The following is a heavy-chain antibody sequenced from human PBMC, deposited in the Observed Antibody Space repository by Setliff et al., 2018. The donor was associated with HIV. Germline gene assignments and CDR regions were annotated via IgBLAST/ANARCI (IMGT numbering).Heavy chain of an antibody. CDR3: ARVETTVRGATYGMDV. V-gene: IGHV4-61*09. D-gene: IGHD3-10*01. J-gene: IGHJ6*02. Sequence: TLSLTCTVSGGSITSGNYFWSWIRQPAGKGLEWIGHMYTDGSTNYNPSPKSRVTISVDTSKNQFSLKLSSVTAADTAVYYCARVETTVRGATYGMDVWGQGTTVTVSS. CDR2: MYTDGST. CDR1: GGSITSGNYF.